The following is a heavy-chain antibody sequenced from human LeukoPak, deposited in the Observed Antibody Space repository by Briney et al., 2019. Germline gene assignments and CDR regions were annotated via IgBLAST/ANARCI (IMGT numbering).Heavy chain of an antibody. D-gene: IGHD3-9*01. V-gene: IGHV4-59*01. CDR3: ARGWGTYYDIDEVGD. CDR2: IYYSGST. Sequence: PSETLSLTCTVSGGSISSYYWSWIRQPPGKGLEWIGYIYYSGSTNYNPSLKSRVTISVDTSKNQFSLKLSSVTAADTAVYYCARGWGTYYDIDEVGDWGQGTLVTVSS. J-gene: IGHJ4*02. CDR1: GGSISSYY.